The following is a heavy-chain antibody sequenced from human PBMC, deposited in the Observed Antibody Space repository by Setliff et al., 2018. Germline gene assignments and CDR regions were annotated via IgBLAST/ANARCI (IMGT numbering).Heavy chain of an antibody. Sequence: SVKVSCKASGDIFSSNGITWVRQAPGQGLEWVGGSIPINDLATYAQKFQGRVTITADKSTSTVYMELISLRSEDTAVYYCARDPFAVRAATNWYDHWGQGTLVTSPQ. V-gene: IGHV1-69*10. CDR3: ARDPFAVRAATNWYDH. J-gene: IGHJ5*02. D-gene: IGHD6-13*01. CDR2: SIPINDLA. CDR1: GDIFSSNG.